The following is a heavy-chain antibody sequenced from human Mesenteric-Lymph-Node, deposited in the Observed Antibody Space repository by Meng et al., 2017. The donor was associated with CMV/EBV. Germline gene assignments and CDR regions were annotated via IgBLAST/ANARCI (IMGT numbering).Heavy chain of an antibody. CDR3: ARALYSSSPYYYYYGMDV. Sequence: ASVKVSCKASGYTFTSYYMHWVRQAPGQGLEWMGIINPSGGSTTYAQKFQGRVTITTDESTSTAYMELSSLRSEDTAVYYCARALYSSSPYYYYYGMDVWGQGTTVTVSS. J-gene: IGHJ6*02. CDR2: INPSGGST. D-gene: IGHD6-6*01. V-gene: IGHV1-46*01. CDR1: GYTFTSYY.